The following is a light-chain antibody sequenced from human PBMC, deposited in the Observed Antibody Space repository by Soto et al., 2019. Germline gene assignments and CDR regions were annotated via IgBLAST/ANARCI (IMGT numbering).Light chain of an antibody. Sequence: DVVMTQSPLSLPVTLGQPASISCRSSQGLLHSNGDTFLSWFQQRPGQSPRRLIYQVSNRDSGVPDRVSGSVSGTDFALTISRVEAEDVGIYYCMQGTHWPYTFGQGTKLEI. CDR1: QGLLHSNGDTF. J-gene: IGKJ2*01. CDR3: MQGTHWPYT. V-gene: IGKV2-30*02. CDR2: QVS.